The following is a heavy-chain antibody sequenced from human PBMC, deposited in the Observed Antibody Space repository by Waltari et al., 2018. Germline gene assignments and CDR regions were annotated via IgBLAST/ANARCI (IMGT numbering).Heavy chain of an antibody. D-gene: IGHD4-17*01. CDR3: ARARKDYGDYSYYFDY. CDR2: INAGNGNT. CDR1: GYTFTSYA. V-gene: IGHV1-3*03. J-gene: IGHJ4*02. Sequence: QVQLVQSGAEVKKPGASVKVSCKASGYTFTSYAMHWVRQAPGQRLEWMGWINAGNGNTKYSQEFQGRVTITRDTSASTAYMELSSLRSEDMAVYYCARARKDYGDYSYYFDYWGQGTLVTVSS.